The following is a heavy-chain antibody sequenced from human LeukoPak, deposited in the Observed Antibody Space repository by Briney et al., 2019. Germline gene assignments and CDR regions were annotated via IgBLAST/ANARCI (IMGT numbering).Heavy chain of an antibody. D-gene: IGHD1-26*01. CDR3: ASRRGSYYGRYHYYYMDV. CDR1: GGSFSDYY. V-gene: IGHV4-34*01. Sequence: SETLSLNCTVYGGSFSDYYWSWIRQPPGKGLEWIGEINHSGSTKYNPSLKSRATISADTTNNQFSLNLTSVTAADTTVYYCASRRGSYYGRYHYYYMDVWGKGTTVTISS. CDR2: INHSGST. J-gene: IGHJ6*03.